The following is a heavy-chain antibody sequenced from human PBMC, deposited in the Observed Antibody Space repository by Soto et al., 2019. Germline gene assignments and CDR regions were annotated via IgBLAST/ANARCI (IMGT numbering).Heavy chain of an antibody. CDR3: ARDGGGFGELLLNSYDAFDL. Sequence: GGSLRLSCTASGFSFSTYAMYWVRQAPGKGLEWVAIISYDGSNAQYADSVKGRFTVARDNSKNTLYLQMQSLTAEDTAVYYCARDGGGFGELLLNSYDAFDLWGQGKLVTVSS. V-gene: IGHV3-30*04. CDR1: GFSFSTYA. J-gene: IGHJ3*01. D-gene: IGHD3-10*01. CDR2: ISYDGSNA.